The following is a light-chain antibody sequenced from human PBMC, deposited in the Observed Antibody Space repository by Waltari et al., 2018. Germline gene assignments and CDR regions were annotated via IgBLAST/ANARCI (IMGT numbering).Light chain of an antibody. CDR2: WAS. CDR1: LPILHTSNNETY. CDR3: QQYYTTPYT. V-gene: IGKV4-1*01. Sequence: VMTQTPDPLTVSLGERDPLTCTSSLPILHTSNNETYLTWYQQKPGQPPRLLIYWASSRASGVPDRFSGSGSGTDFTLTISSLQAEDVAVYYCQQYYTTPYTFGQGTKLEIK. J-gene: IGKJ2*01.